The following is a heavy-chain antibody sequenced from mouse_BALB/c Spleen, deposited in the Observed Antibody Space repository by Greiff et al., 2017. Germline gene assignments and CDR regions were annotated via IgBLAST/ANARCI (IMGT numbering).Heavy chain of an antibody. D-gene: IGHD2-10*02. V-gene: IGHV1S127*01. CDR1: GYTFTSYW. CDR2: IDPSDSYT. Sequence: QVQLQQPGAELVKPGASVKMSCKASGYTFTSYWMHWVKQRPGQGLEWIGTIDPSDSYTSYNQKFKGKATLTVDTSSSTAYMQLSSLTSEDSAVYYCARPGYGNSYAMDYWGQGTSVTVSS. J-gene: IGHJ4*01. CDR3: ARPGYGNSYAMDY.